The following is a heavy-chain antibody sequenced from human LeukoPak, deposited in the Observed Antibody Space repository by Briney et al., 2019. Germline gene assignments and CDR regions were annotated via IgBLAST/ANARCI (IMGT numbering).Heavy chain of an antibody. CDR2: IKQDGGQI. CDR1: EFTFSSYW. CDR3: ARASSSVTREAFDY. J-gene: IGHJ4*02. Sequence: SGGSLRLSCAASEFTFSSYWMSWVRQAPGKGLEWVANIKQDGGQIYYLESVKGRFTVSRDNAKNSLYLQMNSLRAEDTAVYYCARASSSVTREAFDYWGQGTLVTVSS. V-gene: IGHV3-7*03. D-gene: IGHD4-17*01.